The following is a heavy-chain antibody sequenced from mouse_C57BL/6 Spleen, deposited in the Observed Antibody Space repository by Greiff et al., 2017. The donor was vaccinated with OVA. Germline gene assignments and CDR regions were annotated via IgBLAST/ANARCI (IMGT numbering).Heavy chain of an antibody. CDR1: GYAFSSSW. CDR2: IYPGDGDT. J-gene: IGHJ3*01. Sequence: QVHVKQSGPELVKPGASVKISCKASGYAFSSSWMNWVKQRPGQGLEWIGRIYPGDGDTNYNGQFKGKATLTADKSSSTAYMQLSSLTSEDSAVYFCAMDYYGRSWFAYWGQGTLVTVSA. CDR3: AMDYYGRSWFAY. D-gene: IGHD1-1*01. V-gene: IGHV1-82*01.